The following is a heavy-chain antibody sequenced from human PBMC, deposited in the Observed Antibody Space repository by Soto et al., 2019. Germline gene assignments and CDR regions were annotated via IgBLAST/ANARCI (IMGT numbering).Heavy chain of an antibody. J-gene: IGHJ4*02. CDR3: AKAENPYYVWGSYRPFDY. V-gene: IGHV3-23*01. D-gene: IGHD3-16*02. CDR1: GFTFSSYA. Sequence: PGGALRLSCSASGFTFSSYAMSWVRQAPGKGLEWGSAISGSGGSTYYADSVKGRFTISRDNSKNTLYLQMNSLRAEDTAVYYCAKAENPYYVWGSYRPFDYWGQGTLVTVSS. CDR2: ISGSGGST.